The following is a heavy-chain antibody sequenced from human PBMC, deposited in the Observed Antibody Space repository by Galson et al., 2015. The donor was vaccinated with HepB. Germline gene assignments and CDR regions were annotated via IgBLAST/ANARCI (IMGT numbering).Heavy chain of an antibody. CDR2: ISGSSIYT. J-gene: IGHJ6*02. CDR1: GFSFSDYY. CDR3: ARDSRGGSVHYYYYGMDV. D-gene: IGHD6-25*01. V-gene: IGHV3-11*06. Sequence: SLRLSCAASGFSFSDYYMAWIRQTPGKGLEWLSYISGSSIYTNYAGSVKGRFTISRDNAKNSLYLHMNSLRAEDSAVYYCARDSRGGSVHYYYYGMDVWGQGTTVTVSS.